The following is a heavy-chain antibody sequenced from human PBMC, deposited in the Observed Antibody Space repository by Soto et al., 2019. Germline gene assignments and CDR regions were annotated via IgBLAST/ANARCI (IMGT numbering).Heavy chain of an antibody. CDR2: IRSKAYGGTT. D-gene: IGHD6-13*01. CDR3: TREFFGAGSSWLYYFDY. CDR1: GFTFGDYA. J-gene: IGHJ4*02. V-gene: IGHV3-49*03. Sequence: GGSLRLSCTASGFTFGDYAMSWFRQAPGKGLEWVGFIRSKAYGGTTEYAASVKGRFNISRDDSKSIAYLQMNSLKTEDTAVYYCTREFFGAGSSWLYYFDYWGQGTLVTVSS.